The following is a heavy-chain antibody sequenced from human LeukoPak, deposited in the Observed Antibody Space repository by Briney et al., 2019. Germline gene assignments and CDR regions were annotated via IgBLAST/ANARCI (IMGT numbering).Heavy chain of an antibody. Sequence: PSETLSLTCTVSGVSISSYYWSWIRQPPGKGLEGIGYVFYSGSTNYNPSLKSRVTMSLGTSKNQISLKLSSVTAADTAMYYCARHTTVVPPHYFDYWGQGTLVTVSS. CDR1: GVSISSYY. D-gene: IGHD4-23*01. V-gene: IGHV4-59*08. CDR3: ARHTTVVPPHYFDY. J-gene: IGHJ4*02. CDR2: VFYSGST.